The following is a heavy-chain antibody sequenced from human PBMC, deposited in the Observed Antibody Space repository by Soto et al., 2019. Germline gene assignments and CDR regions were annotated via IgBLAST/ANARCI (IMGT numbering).Heavy chain of an antibody. Sequence: LRLSCAASGFTFSSYAMSWVRQAPGKGLEWVSAISGSGGSTYYADSVKGRFTISRDNSKNTLYLQMNSLRAEDTAVYYCAKSQDIVVVVAATPFDYWGQGTLVTVSS. CDR1: GFTFSSYA. D-gene: IGHD2-15*01. V-gene: IGHV3-23*01. J-gene: IGHJ4*02. CDR3: AKSQDIVVVVAATPFDY. CDR2: ISGSGGST.